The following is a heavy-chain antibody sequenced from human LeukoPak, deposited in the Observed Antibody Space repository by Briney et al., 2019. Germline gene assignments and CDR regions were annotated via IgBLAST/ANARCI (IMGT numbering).Heavy chain of an antibody. CDR2: ISSNNLYI. D-gene: IGHD2-2*01. V-gene: IGHV3-21*01. CDR3: ARVGLEPAGADY. J-gene: IGHJ4*02. Sequence: PGGSLTLSCAASGFTFSSYSMNWVRQVPGKGLEWVSSISSNNLYIYYADSVKGRFTISRDNAKNSLFLQMNSLRAEDTAVYYCARVGLEPAGADYWGQGTLDSVSS. CDR1: GFTFSSYS.